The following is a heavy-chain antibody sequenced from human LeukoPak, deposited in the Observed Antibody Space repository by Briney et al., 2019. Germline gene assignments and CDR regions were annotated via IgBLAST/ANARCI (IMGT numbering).Heavy chain of an antibody. CDR2: ISYDGSNK. Sequence: GGSLRLSCAASGFTFSSYGMHWVRQAPGKGLEWVAVISYDGSNKYYADSVKGRFTISRDNSKNTLYLQMNSLRAEDTAVYYCAKIYGSGNLDYWGQGTLVTVSS. CDR1: GFTFSSYG. J-gene: IGHJ4*02. CDR3: AKIYGSGNLDY. V-gene: IGHV3-30*18. D-gene: IGHD3-10*01.